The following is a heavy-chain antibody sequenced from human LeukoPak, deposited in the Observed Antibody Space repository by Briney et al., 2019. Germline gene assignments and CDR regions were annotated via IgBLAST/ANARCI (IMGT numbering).Heavy chain of an antibody. J-gene: IGHJ4*02. CDR3: ARGDYGDYE. Sequence: GGSLRLSCAASGFTFSSYGINWVRQTPGKGLEWVSYISSSSSAINYADSVRGRFTISRDNAKNSLYLQMNSLRPEDTAVYYCARGDYGDYEWGQGTLVTVSS. V-gene: IGHV3-48*01. CDR1: GFTFSSYG. D-gene: IGHD4-17*01. CDR2: ISSSSSAI.